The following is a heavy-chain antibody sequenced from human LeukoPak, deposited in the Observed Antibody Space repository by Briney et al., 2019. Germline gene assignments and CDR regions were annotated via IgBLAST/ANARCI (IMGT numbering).Heavy chain of an antibody. J-gene: IGHJ4*02. Sequence: SETLSLTCAVYGGSFSGYYWSWIRQPPGKGLEWIGEINHSGSTNYNPSLKSRVTISVDTSKNQFSLKLNSLTAADTAVYYCARDLRMGGPWRQFDYWGQGTLVTVSS. D-gene: IGHD3-16*01. CDR3: ARDLRMGGPWRQFDY. V-gene: IGHV4-34*01. CDR2: INHSGST. CDR1: GGSFSGYY.